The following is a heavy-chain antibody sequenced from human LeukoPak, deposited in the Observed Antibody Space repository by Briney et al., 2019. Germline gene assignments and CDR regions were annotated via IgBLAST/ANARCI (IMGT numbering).Heavy chain of an antibody. D-gene: IGHD3-22*01. J-gene: IGHJ4*02. CDR2: ISYDGSNK. CDR3: ARGANYYDSSGLSFDY. V-gene: IGHV3-30*04. CDR1: GFTFSSYA. Sequence: PGGSLRLSCAASGFTFSSYAMHWVRQAPGKGLEWVAVISYDGSNKYYADSVKGRFTISRDNSKNTLYLQMNSLRAEDTAVYYCARGANYYDSSGLSFDYWGQGTLVTVSS.